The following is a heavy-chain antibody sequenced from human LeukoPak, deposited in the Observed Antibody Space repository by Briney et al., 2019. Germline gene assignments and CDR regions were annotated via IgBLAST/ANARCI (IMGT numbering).Heavy chain of an antibody. CDR2: IIPILGTA. CDR1: GYTFTSYY. D-gene: IGHD2-2*01. J-gene: IGHJ3*02. Sequence: ASVKVSCKASGYTFTSYYMHWVRQAPGQGLEWMGGIIPILGTANYAQKFQGRVTITADESTSTAYMELSSLRSEDTAVYYCARRYCSSTSCLGAFDIWGQGTMVTVSS. V-gene: IGHV1-69*13. CDR3: ARRYCSSTSCLGAFDI.